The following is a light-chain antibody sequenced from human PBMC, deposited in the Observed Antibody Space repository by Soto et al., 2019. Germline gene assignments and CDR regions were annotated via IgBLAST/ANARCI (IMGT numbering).Light chain of an antibody. V-gene: IGKV4-1*01. Sequence: DIVLTQSPDSLAVSLGERATINCKSSQSVLYSSNNKNYLAWYQQKPGQPPKLLIYWASTRESGVPDRFSGSGSGTDFTLTISSLQAEDVAVYYCQQYYSTPLTFGGGNK. J-gene: IGKJ4*01. CDR3: QQYYSTPLT. CDR2: WAS. CDR1: QSVLYSSNNKNY.